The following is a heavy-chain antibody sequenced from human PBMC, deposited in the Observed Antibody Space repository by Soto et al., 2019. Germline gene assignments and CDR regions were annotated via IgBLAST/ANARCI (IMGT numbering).Heavy chain of an antibody. D-gene: IGHD3-3*01. V-gene: IGHV3-7*01. Sequence: PGGSLRLSCAASGFTFSSSWMTWVRQAPGKGLESVATIKQDGSGQYYVASVKGRFTISRDNAKNSVFLQLNSLRAEDTAVYYCATNRVPLNWGQGTLVTVSS. J-gene: IGHJ1*01. CDR3: ATNRVPLN. CDR2: IKQDGSGQ. CDR1: GFTFSSSW.